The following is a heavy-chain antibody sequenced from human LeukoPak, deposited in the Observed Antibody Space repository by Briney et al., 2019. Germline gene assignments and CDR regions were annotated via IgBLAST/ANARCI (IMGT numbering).Heavy chain of an antibody. D-gene: IGHD4-23*01. Sequence: GSLRLSCAASGFTLRSYSMNWVRQPPGKGLEWIGTIYYSGSTYYNPSLKSRVTISVDTSKNQFSLKLTSVTAADTAVYYCARSYGGHSVCDAFDIWGQGTMVTVSS. V-gene: IGHV4-39*01. CDR1: GFTLRSYSMN. J-gene: IGHJ3*02. CDR2: IYYSGST. CDR3: ARSYGGHSVCDAFDI.